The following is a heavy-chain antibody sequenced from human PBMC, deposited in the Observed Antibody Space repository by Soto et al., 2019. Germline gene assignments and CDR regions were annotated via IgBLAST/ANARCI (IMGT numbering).Heavy chain of an antibody. CDR3: AKGSTMPVAKYFDY. Sequence: EVQLLESGGGLVQPGGSLRLSCAVSGFTFSNYAMGWVRQASGKGLEWVSCVSGGGDSTYYTESVKGRFIISRDNPKNTLYLQMNSLRAEDTALYYCAKGSTMPVAKYFDYWGQGALVTVSS. CDR1: GFTFSNYA. CDR2: VSGGGDST. V-gene: IGHV3-23*01. J-gene: IGHJ4*02. D-gene: IGHD6-19*01.